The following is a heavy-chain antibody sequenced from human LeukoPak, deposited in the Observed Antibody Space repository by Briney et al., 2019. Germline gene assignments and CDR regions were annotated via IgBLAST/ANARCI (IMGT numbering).Heavy chain of an antibody. CDR1: GYSFTSYW. J-gene: IGHJ4*02. V-gene: IGHV5-51*01. D-gene: IGHD6-13*01. CDR3: ARRSSSWGDY. CDR2: IDPSDSDT. Sequence: GESLKISCKGSGYSFTSYWIGWVRQMPGKGLEWMGLIDPSDSDTRYSPSFQGQVTISADKSMYTAYLQWSSLKASDTAMYYCARRSSSWGDYWGQGTLVTVSS.